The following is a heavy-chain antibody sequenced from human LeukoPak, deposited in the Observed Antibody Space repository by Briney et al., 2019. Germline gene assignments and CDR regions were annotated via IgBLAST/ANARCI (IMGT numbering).Heavy chain of an antibody. CDR2: IYHTGNT. Sequence: SETLSLTCTVSGGSVTSSYWSWIRQSPGRELEWIGHIYHTGNTNYNPSLESRVTISVDTSKNQFSLKLTSVAAADTAVYYCARGFYDTRGYSNAFDMWGQGTMVTVSS. CDR1: GGSVTSSY. V-gene: IGHV4-59*02. CDR3: ARGFYDTRGYSNAFDM. J-gene: IGHJ3*02. D-gene: IGHD3-22*01.